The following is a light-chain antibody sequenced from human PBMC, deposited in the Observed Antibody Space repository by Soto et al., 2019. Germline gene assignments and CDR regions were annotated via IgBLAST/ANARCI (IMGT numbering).Light chain of an antibody. Sequence: QPVLTQPPSASGTPGQRVTISCSGSSSNIGSNTVNWYQQLPGTAPKLLIYSNNQRPSGVPDRFSGSKSGTSASLAISGLKSEDEADYYCAAWDDSLNGYVFGTWTNLTVL. CDR1: SSNIGSNT. CDR2: SNN. V-gene: IGLV1-44*01. J-gene: IGLJ1*01. CDR3: AAWDDSLNGYV.